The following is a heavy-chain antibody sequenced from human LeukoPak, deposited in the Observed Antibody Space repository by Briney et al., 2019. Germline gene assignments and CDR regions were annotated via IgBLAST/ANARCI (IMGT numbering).Heavy chain of an antibody. D-gene: IGHD2-2*01. CDR1: RFAFSNYD. V-gene: IGHV3-48*03. Sequence: PGGSLRLSSAASRFAFSNYDMNWVRQAPGKGLEWVSYISGSGDTTFYADSVKGRFTVSRDNTKNSLFLQMDSLRVEDTAVYHCTRDGPDCSSTKCFFWFDYWGQGTLLTVSS. CDR2: ISGSGDTT. CDR3: TRDGPDCSSTKCFFWFDY. J-gene: IGHJ4*02.